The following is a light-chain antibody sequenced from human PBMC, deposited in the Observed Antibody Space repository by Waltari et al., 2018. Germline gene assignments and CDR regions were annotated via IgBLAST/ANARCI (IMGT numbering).Light chain of an antibody. J-gene: IGKJ1*01. CDR3: QQYGSSLWT. CDR1: QSVSSSY. V-gene: IGKV3-20*01. Sequence: EIVLTQSPGTLSLSPGEIATLSCRASQSVSSSYLAWSQQKPGQAPRLLIYGASSRATGIPERFSGSGSGTDFTLTISRLEPEDFAVYYCQQYGSSLWTFGQGTKVEIK. CDR2: GAS.